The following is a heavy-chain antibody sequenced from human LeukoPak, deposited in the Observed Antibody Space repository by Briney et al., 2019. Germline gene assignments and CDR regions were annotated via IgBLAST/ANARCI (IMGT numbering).Heavy chain of an antibody. CDR2: ISSSSSYI. Sequence: PGGSLRLSCAASGFTFSSYSMNWVRQAPGKGLEWVSSISSSSSYIYYADSVKGGFTISRDNAKNSLYLQMNSLRAEDTAVYYCARDGGYSGYDFDYWGQGTLVTVSS. J-gene: IGHJ4*02. CDR3: ARDGGYSGYDFDY. CDR1: GFTFSSYS. D-gene: IGHD5-12*01. V-gene: IGHV3-21*01.